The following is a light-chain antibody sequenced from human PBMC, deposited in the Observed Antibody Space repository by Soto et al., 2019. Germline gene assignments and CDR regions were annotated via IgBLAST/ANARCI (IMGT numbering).Light chain of an antibody. CDR1: QSIYSS. CDR3: QQSYSAPYT. Sequence: DIQMTQSPSSLSASVGDRVTITCRASQSIYSSLNWYHQKPGTAPKLLIYAASNLQSGVPSRFSGSGSGTDFTLSISSLQPEDFGTYYCQQSYSAPYTFGQGTKLEI. V-gene: IGKV1-39*01. J-gene: IGKJ2*01. CDR2: AAS.